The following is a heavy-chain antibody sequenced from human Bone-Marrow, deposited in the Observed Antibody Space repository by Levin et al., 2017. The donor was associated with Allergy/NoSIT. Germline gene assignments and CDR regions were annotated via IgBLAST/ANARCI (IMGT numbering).Heavy chain of an antibody. CDR3: ARRFQVGAPFPYYSGIDV. J-gene: IGHJ6*02. D-gene: IGHD1-26*01. CDR1: GFTFRNYE. Sequence: GGSLRLSCEASGFTFRNYEMNWVRQAPGKGLEWVAYISSSGRHIYYSDSVKGRFNVSRDNDNSALYVQMNSLRSDDSGVYYCARRFQVGAPFPYYSGIDVWGRGTSVSVSS. CDR2: ISSSGRHI. V-gene: IGHV3-48*03.